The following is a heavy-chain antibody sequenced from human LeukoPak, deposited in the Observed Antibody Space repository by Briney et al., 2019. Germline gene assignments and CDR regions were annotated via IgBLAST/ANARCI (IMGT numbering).Heavy chain of an antibody. CDR3: AKDQYSVRGVNFDY. CDR1: GGSFSGYY. V-gene: IGHV4-34*01. J-gene: IGHJ4*02. D-gene: IGHD3-10*01. Sequence: PSETLSLTCAVYGGSFSGYYWSWIRQPPGKGLEWIGEINHSGSTNYNPSLKSRVTISVDTSKNQFSLKLSSVTAEDTAVYYCAKDQYSVRGVNFDYWGQGTLVTVSS. CDR2: INHSGST.